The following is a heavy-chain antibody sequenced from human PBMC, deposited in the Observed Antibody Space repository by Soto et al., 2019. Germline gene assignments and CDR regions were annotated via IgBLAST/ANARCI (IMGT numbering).Heavy chain of an antibody. D-gene: IGHD5-12*01. V-gene: IGHV3-23*01. Sequence: GGSLRLSCAVSGFTFSSYAMSWVRQAPGKGLEWVSAISGSGGSTYYADSVKGRFTISRDNSKNTLYLQITGLRAEDTAIYYCAKDDMDYSGYDNAFDLWGQGTMVTVSS. CDR2: ISGSGGST. CDR3: AKDDMDYSGYDNAFDL. CDR1: GFTFSSYA. J-gene: IGHJ3*01.